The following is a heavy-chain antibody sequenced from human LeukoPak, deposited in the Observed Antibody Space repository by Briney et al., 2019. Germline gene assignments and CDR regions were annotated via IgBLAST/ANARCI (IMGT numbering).Heavy chain of an antibody. CDR2: INAGNGNT. V-gene: IGHV1-3*01. D-gene: IGHD3-22*01. CDR1: GYTFTSYA. Sequence: ASVKVSCKASGYTFTSYAMHWVRQAPGQRLEWMGWINAGNGNTKYSQKFQGRVTITRDTSASTAYMELSSLRSEDTAVYYCARVVVITEWVEYFQHWGQGTLVTVSS. CDR3: ARVVVITEWVEYFQH. J-gene: IGHJ1*01.